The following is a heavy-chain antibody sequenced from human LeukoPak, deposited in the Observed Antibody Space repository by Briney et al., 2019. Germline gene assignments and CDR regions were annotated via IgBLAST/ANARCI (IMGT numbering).Heavy chain of an antibody. D-gene: IGHD4-17*01. CDR2: IIPIFNTA. CDR3: ARASTVTTLDAFDI. J-gene: IGHJ3*02. V-gene: IGHV1-69*05. CDR1: GYTFTSYG. Sequence: SVKVSCKASGYTFTSYGISWVRQAPGQGLEWMGGIIPIFNTANYAQKFQGRVTIGTDGSTNTAYMELSSLRSEDTAVYYCARASTVTTLDAFDIWGQGTMVTVSS.